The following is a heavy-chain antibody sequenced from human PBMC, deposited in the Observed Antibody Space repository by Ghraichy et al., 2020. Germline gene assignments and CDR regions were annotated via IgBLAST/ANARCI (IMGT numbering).Heavy chain of an antibody. CDR3: ARDLYYYDSSGYYSGGMDV. V-gene: IGHV4-30-2*01. Sequence: LRLSCAVSGGSISSGGYSWSWIRQPPGKGLEWIGYIYHSGSTYYNPSLKSRVTISVDRSKNQFSLKLSSVTAADTAVYYCARDLYYYDSSGYYSGGMDVWGQGTTVTVSS. D-gene: IGHD3-22*01. J-gene: IGHJ6*02. CDR1: GGSISSGGYS. CDR2: IYHSGST.